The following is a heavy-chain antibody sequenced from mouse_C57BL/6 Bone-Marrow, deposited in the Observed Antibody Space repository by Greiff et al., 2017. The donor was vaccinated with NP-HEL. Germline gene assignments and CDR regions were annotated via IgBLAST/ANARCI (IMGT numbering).Heavy chain of an antibody. J-gene: IGHJ3*01. CDR1: GFSLTSYA. V-gene: IGHV2-9-1*01. CDR3: ARTVDSAGYDAWFAY. CDR2: IWTGGGT. D-gene: IGHD3-2*02. Sequence: VQLKESGPGLVAPSQSLSITCTVSGFSLTSYAISWVRQPPGKGLEWLGVIWTGGGTNYNSALKSRLSISKDNSKSQVFLKMNSLQTDDTARYYWARTVDSAGYDAWFAYWGQGTLVTVSA.